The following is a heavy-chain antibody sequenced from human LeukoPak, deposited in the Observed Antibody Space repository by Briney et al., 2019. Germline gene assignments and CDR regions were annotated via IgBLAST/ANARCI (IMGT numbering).Heavy chain of an antibody. CDR3: AKDLYNYDSNGSDGFDY. Sequence: PGGSLRLSCAASVFTFSSYPMHWVRQAPGKGLEYVSAISSNGGSTYYADSVKGRFTISRDNSRNTLYLQMGSLRAEDTAVYYCAKDLYNYDSNGSDGFDYWGQGTLVTVSS. D-gene: IGHD3-22*01. V-gene: IGHV3-64*02. CDR1: VFTFSSYP. CDR2: ISSNGGST. J-gene: IGHJ4*02.